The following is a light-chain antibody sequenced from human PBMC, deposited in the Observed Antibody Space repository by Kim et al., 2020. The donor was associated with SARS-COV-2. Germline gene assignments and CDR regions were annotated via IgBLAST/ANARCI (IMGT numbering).Light chain of an antibody. CDR3: QQSYSTPLT. CDR1: QSISTY. V-gene: IGKV1-39*01. Sequence: DIQMTQSPSSLSASVGDRVTITCRASQSISTYLNWYQQKPGTAPKLLIYGASSSQSGVPSRFSGSGSGTDFTLTISSLQPEDFATYYCQQSYSTPLTFGGGTKVDIK. J-gene: IGKJ4*01. CDR2: GAS.